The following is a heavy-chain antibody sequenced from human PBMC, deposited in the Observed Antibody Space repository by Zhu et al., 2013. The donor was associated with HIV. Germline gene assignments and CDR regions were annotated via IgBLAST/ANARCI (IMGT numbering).Heavy chain of an antibody. CDR1: GGTFSSYA. J-gene: IGHJ3*02. CDR2: IIPIFGTA. Sequence: QVQLVQSGAEVKKPGSSVKVSCKASGGTFSSYAISWVRQAPGQGLEWMGGIIPIFGTANYAQKFQGRVTITADESTSTAYMELSSLRSEDTAVYYCARGRTYYYDSSGYTSPDAFDIWGQGTMVTVSS. CDR3: ARGRTYYYDSSGYTSPDAFDI. V-gene: IGHV1-69*01. D-gene: IGHD3-22*01.